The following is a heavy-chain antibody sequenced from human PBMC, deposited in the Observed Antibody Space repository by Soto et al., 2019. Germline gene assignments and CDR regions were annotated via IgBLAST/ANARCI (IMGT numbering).Heavy chain of an antibody. D-gene: IGHD3-10*01. CDR1: GFTFSSYA. V-gene: IGHV3-30-3*01. J-gene: IGHJ4*02. CDR3: ARDISPPLWYFDY. Sequence: GGSLRLSCAASGFTFSSYAMHWVRQAPGKGLEWVAVISYDGSNKYYADSVKGRFTISRDNSKNTLYLQMNSLRAEDTAVYYCARDISPPLWYFDYWGQGTLVTVSS. CDR2: ISYDGSNK.